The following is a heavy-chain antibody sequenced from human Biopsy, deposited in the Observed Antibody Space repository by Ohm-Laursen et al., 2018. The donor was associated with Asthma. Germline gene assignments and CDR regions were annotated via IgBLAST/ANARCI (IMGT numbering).Heavy chain of an antibody. J-gene: IGHJ4*02. Sequence: SLRLSCSASGFTFSSYGMHWVRQAPGKGLEWVAVISYDGSNKYYADSVKGRFTISRDNSKNTLYLQMNSLRAEDTAVYYCASQSSGPDFWSGYYYFDYGGQGTLVTVSS. CDR1: GFTFSSYG. CDR3: ASQSSGPDFWSGYYYFDY. D-gene: IGHD3-3*01. CDR2: ISYDGSNK. V-gene: IGHV3-30*03.